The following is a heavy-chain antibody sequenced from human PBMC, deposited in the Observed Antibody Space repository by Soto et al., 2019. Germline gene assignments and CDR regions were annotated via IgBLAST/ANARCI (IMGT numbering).Heavy chain of an antibody. D-gene: IGHD2-2*01. V-gene: IGHV1-69*01. CDR1: GGTFSSYA. Sequence: VQLVQSGAEVKKPGSSVKVSCKASGGTFSSYAISWVRQAPGQGLEWMGGIIPISGTANYAQKFQGRVTITADESTSTAYMELSSLRSEDTAVYYYARSQGSSTSLEIYYYYYYGMDVWGQGTTVTVSS. CDR3: ARSQGSSTSLEIYYYYYYGMDV. CDR2: IIPISGTA. J-gene: IGHJ6*02.